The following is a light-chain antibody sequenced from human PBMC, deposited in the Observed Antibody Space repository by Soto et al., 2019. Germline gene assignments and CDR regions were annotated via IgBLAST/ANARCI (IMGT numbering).Light chain of an antibody. V-gene: IGKV3-15*01. CDR3: QQYREWPIYS. CDR1: QSVSSN. CDR2: GAS. Sequence: EIVMTQSPAALSVSPGERATRSCRASQSVSSNLAWYQQKPGQAPRLLIYGASTRATGIPARFSGSGSGTEFTLTISSLQSEDFAVYYCQQYREWPIYSFGQGTKVDIK. J-gene: IGKJ2*03.